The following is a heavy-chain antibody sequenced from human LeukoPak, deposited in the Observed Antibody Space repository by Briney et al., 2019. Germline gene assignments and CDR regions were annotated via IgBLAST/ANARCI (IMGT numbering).Heavy chain of an antibody. J-gene: IGHJ3*02. Sequence: GSLRLSCAASGYTFSSYWMSWVRQAPGKGLEWVSGISWNSGSIGYADSVKGRFTISRDNSKNTLYLQMNSLRAEDTAVYYCAKASGVPWADYAFDIWGQGTMVTVSS. CDR1: GYTFSSYW. V-gene: IGHV3-23*01. CDR2: ISWNSGSI. D-gene: IGHD3-10*01. CDR3: AKASGVPWADYAFDI.